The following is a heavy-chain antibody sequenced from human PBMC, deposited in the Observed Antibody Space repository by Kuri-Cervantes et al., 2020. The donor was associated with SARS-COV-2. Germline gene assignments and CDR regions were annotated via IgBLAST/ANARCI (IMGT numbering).Heavy chain of an antibody. V-gene: IGHV1-2*02. CDR3: ARQTVDYYYYYMDV. D-gene: IGHD4-11*01. CDR2: INPNSGGT. Sequence: ASVKVSCKASGYTFTGYYMHWVRQAPGQGLEWMGWINPNSGGTNYAQKFQGRVTMTRDTSISTAYMELSRLRSDDTAVYYCARQTVDYYYYYMDVWGKGTMVTVSS. CDR1: GYTFTGYY. J-gene: IGHJ6*03.